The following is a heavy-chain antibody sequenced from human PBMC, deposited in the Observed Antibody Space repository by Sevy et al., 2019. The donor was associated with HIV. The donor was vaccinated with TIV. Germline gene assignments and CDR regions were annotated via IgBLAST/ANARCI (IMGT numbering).Heavy chain of an antibody. CDR2: INPNSGGT. CDR1: GYTFTGYY. Sequence: ASVKVSCKASGYTFTGYYMHWVRQAPGQGLEWMGWINPNSGGTNYAQKFQGRVTMTRDTSISTAYMELSRLRSDDTAVYYCERATYYYDSSGYYYGERNPYLDYWGQGTLVTVSS. CDR3: ERATYYYDSSGYYYGERNPYLDY. D-gene: IGHD3-22*01. V-gene: IGHV1-2*02. J-gene: IGHJ4*02.